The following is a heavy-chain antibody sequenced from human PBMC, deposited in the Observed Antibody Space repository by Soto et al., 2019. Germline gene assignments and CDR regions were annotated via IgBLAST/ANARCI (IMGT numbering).Heavy chain of an antibody. Sequence: VQLVESGGGLIQPGGSLRLSCAASGFSVSNNHMTWIRQTAGKGLELVSFIHGGGSTSYADSVKGRFTISRDNSKNTLYLQMGRLRAQDQAIYYCAGRLTKAASLGYWGQGTLVTVSS. J-gene: IGHJ4*02. CDR2: IHGGGST. V-gene: IGHV3-53*01. CDR1: GFSVSNNH. CDR3: AGRLTKAASLGY. D-gene: IGHD3-16*01.